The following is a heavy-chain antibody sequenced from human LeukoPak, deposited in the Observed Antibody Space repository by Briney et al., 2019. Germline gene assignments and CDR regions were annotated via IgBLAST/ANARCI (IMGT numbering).Heavy chain of an antibody. V-gene: IGHV3-74*01. J-gene: IGHJ5*02. D-gene: IGHD3-9*01. CDR2: INSDGSTT. CDR1: GFTFSSYW. CDR3: ARERYSDRFDP. Sequence: GGSLRLSCAASGFTFSSYWMHWVRQAPGKGLVWVSRINSDGSTTKYADSVKGRFTISRDNGKNTLYLQMNSLRAEDTAVYYCARERYSDRFDPWGQGTLVTVSS.